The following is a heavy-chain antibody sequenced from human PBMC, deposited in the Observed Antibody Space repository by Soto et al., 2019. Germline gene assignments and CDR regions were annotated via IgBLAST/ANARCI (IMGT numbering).Heavy chain of an antibody. J-gene: IGHJ4*02. V-gene: IGHV4-4*02. CDR2: IYHSGST. CDR1: SGSISSSNW. CDR3: ARRYSNYVGFDY. Sequence: SETLSLTCAVSSGSISSSNWWSWVRQPPGKGLEWIGEIYHSGSTNYNPSLKSRVTISVDKSKNQFSLKLSSVTAADTAVYYCARRYSNYVGFDYWGQGTPVTISS. D-gene: IGHD4-4*01.